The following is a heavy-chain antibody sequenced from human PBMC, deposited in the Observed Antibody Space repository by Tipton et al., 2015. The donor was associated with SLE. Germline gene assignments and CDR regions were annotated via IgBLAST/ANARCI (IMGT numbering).Heavy chain of an antibody. CDR3: ASAPHPYYFDY. J-gene: IGHJ4*02. CDR2: LYYTGTT. CDR1: GFSISDAYF. Sequence: TLSLTCTVSGFSISDAYFWGWIRQSPGKGLEWIGYLYYTGTTNYNPSLKSRVTMSVDRSKNQFSLKVTSVTAADTAVYYCASAPHPYYFDYWGQGTLVTVSS. V-gene: IGHV4-61*08.